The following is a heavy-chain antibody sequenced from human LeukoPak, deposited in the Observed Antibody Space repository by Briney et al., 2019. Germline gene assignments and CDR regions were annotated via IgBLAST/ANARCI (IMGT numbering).Heavy chain of an antibody. Sequence: SETLSLTCTVSGGSISSSSYYWGWIRQPPGKGLEWIGSIYYSGSTYYNPSLKSRVTISVDTSKNQFSLKLSSVTAADTAVYYCARLAGSRSFFDYWGQGTLVTVSS. CDR2: IYYSGST. CDR1: GGSISSSSYY. CDR3: ARLAGSRSFFDY. J-gene: IGHJ4*02. V-gene: IGHV4-39*07. D-gene: IGHD6-19*01.